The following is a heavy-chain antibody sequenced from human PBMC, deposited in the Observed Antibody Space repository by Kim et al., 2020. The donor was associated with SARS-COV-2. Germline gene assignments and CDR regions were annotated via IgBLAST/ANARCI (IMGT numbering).Heavy chain of an antibody. Sequence: SETLSLTCAVYGGSFSGYYWSWIRQPPGKGLEWIGEINHSGSTNYNPSLKSRVTISVDTSKNQFSLKLSSVTAADTAVYYCARAPRRLIAAAGTYFDYWG. CDR3: ARAPRRLIAAAGTYFDY. D-gene: IGHD6-13*01. V-gene: IGHV4-34*01. CDR2: INHSGST. J-gene: IGHJ4*01. CDR1: GGSFSGYY.